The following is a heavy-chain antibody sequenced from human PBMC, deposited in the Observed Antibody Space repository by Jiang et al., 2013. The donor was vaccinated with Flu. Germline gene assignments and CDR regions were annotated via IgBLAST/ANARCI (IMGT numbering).Heavy chain of an antibody. CDR3: GRGSTPGTSYCPFSL. CDR1: DYSISNDYY. J-gene: IGHJ4*02. V-gene: IGHV4-38-2*01. CDR2: IYHSGNT. Sequence: SETLSLTCAVSDYSISNDYYWGWIRQPPGKGLEWIGNIYHSGNTYYNPSLKSRVTISIDTSKNQFSLKLSSVTAADTAMYYCGRGSTPGTSYCPFSLWGQGTLVTVSS. D-gene: IGHD1/OR15-1a*01.